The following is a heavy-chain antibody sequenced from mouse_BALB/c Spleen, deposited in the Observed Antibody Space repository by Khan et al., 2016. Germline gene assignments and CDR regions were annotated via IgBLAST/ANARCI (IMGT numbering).Heavy chain of an antibody. D-gene: IGHD2-2*01. J-gene: IGHJ4*01. V-gene: IGHV3-2*02. CDR3: TRWLDAMDY. Sequence: EVQLQESGPGLVKPSQSLSLTCTVTGYSITSDYAWNWIRQFPGNKLEWMRYISYSGTTIYNPSLKSQISISRDTSKNQFFLQLNSVTIEDTATYYCTRWLDAMDYWGQGTSVTGSS. CDR2: ISYSGTT. CDR1: GYSITSDYA.